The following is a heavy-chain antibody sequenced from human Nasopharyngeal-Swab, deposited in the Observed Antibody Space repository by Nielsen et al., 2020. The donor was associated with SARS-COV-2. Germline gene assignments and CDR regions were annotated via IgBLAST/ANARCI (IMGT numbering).Heavy chain of an antibody. CDR3: ARGGVVVVAATLYYYYGMDV. Sequence: WIRQPPGKGLEWVAVISYDGSNKYCADSVKGRFTISRGNSKNTLYLQMNSLRAEDTAVYYCARGGVVVVAATLYYYYGMDVWGQGTTVTVSS. J-gene: IGHJ6*02. D-gene: IGHD2-15*01. CDR2: ISYDGSNK. V-gene: IGHV3-30*03.